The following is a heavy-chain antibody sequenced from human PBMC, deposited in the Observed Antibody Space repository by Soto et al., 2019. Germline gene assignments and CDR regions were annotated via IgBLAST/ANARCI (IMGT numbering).Heavy chain of an antibody. D-gene: IGHD2-15*01. CDR3: ARDAPGVAPY. Sequence: QVQLQESGPGLVKPSQTLSLTCTVSGGSIIDGQTYLNWIRQHPERGLEWMGYINYRGTTNYSPALKSRILISIDTSKNQFSLRLTSVLEEETAVYYCARDAPGVAPYWGQGTLVTVSS. V-gene: IGHV4-31*03. J-gene: IGHJ4*02. CDR2: INYRGTT. CDR1: GGSIIDGQTY.